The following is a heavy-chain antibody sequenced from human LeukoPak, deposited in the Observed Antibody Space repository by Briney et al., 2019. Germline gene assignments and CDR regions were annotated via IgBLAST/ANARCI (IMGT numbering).Heavy chain of an antibody. CDR1: GFTFSNYG. CDR3: AKDFFPSQQQLAHYYYYMDV. D-gene: IGHD6-13*01. CDR2: IRYDGSNK. Sequence: GRSLRLSCAASGFTFSNYGIHWVRQAPGKGLEWVAFIRYDGSNKYYADSVKGRFTISRDNSKNTLYLQMNSLRAEDTAVYYCAKDFFPSQQQLAHYYYYMDVWGKGTTVTISS. V-gene: IGHV3-30*02. J-gene: IGHJ6*03.